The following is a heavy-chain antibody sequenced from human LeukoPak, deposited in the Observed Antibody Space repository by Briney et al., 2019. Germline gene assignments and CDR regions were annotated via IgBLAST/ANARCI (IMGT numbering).Heavy chain of an antibody. J-gene: IGHJ4*02. Sequence: PSETLSLTCTVSGGSISSSYWSWIRQPPGKGLEWIGYIHSSGTTKYNPSLMSRVTISVDTSKNQFSLKLSSVTAADTAVYYCARRAAAGTRFYWGQGTLVTVSS. V-gene: IGHV4-59*12. CDR3: ARRAAAGTRFY. CDR1: GGSISSSY. CDR2: IHSSGTT. D-gene: IGHD6-13*01.